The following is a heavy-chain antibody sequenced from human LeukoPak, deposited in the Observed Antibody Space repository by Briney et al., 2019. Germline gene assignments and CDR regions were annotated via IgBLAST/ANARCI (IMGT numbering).Heavy chain of an antibody. CDR1: GFTFSSYA. J-gene: IGHJ4*02. D-gene: IGHD5-18*01. CDR2: ISGSGGST. V-gene: IGHV3-23*01. CDR3: ATHPEGQLWHYYFNY. Sequence: GGSLRLSCAASGFTFSSYAMSWVRQAPGKGLEWVSAISGSGGSTYYADSVKGRFTISRDNSKNTLYLQMNSLRAEDTAVYYCATHPEGQLWHYYFNYWGQGTLVTVSS.